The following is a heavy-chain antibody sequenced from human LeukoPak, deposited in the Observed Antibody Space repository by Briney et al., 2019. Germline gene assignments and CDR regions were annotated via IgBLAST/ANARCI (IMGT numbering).Heavy chain of an antibody. D-gene: IGHD2-15*01. Sequence: GGSLRLSCAASGFTFSSYWMSWVRQAPGKGLEWVAHIKQDGSEKYHVDSVKGRFTISRDNAKNSLYLQMNSLRAEDTAVYYCARGGAYCSGGSCYWVYWGQGTLVTVSS. V-gene: IGHV3-7*03. J-gene: IGHJ4*02. CDR1: GFTFSSYW. CDR2: IKQDGSEK. CDR3: ARGGAYCSGGSCYWVY.